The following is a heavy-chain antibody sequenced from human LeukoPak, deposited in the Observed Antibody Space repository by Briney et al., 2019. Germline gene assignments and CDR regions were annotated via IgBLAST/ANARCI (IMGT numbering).Heavy chain of an antibody. CDR1: GGSISSSNW. Sequence: SETLSLTCAVSGGSISSSNWWSWVRQPPGKGLEWIGEIYHSGSTNYNPSLKSRVTISVDKSKNQFSLKLSSVTAADTAMYYCARVRYYDILTGPGGMDVWGQGTTVTVSS. CDR2: IYHSGST. V-gene: IGHV4-4*02. CDR3: ARVRYYDILTGPGGMDV. D-gene: IGHD3-9*01. J-gene: IGHJ6*02.